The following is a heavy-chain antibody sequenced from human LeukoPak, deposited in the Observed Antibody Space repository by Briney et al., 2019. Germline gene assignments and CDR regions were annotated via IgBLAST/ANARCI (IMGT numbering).Heavy chain of an antibody. D-gene: IGHD2-2*01. CDR1: GGSISSYY. CDR2: IYYSGST. J-gene: IGHJ3*02. CDR3: ARHGDIVVVPAAVYAFDI. V-gene: IGHV4-59*08. Sequence: PSETLSLTCTVSGGSISSYYWSWIRQPPGKGLEWIGYIYYSGSTNYNPSLKSRVTISVDTSKNLFSLKLSSVTAADTAVYYCARHGDIVVVPAAVYAFDIWGQGTMVTVSS.